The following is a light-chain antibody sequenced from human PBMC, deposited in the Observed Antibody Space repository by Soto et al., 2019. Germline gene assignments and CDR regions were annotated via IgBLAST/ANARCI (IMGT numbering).Light chain of an antibody. J-gene: IGKJ4*01. CDR1: QRVSSH. CDR3: QQANSFPLT. V-gene: IGKV3D-15*01. CDR2: GAS. Sequence: ETVMTQSPVTLSVSPGDTATLSCRASQRVSSHLAWYQQKPGQAPRLLIFGASSRATGIPARVSGSGSGTEVNLTISSLQPEEFATYYCQQANSFPLTFGGGTKVDIK.